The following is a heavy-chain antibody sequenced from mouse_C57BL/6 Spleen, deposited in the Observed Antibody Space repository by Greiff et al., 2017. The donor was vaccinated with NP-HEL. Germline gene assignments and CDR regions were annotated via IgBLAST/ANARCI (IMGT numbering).Heavy chain of an antibody. CDR1: GYAFTNYL. Sequence: QVQLKQSGAELVRPGTSVKVSCKASGYAFTNYLIEWVKQRPGQGLEWIGVINPGSGGTNYNEKFKGKATLTADKSSSTAYMQLSSLTSEDSAVYFCARSAADDYFDYWGQGTTLTVSS. V-gene: IGHV1-54*01. CDR2: INPGSGGT. CDR3: ARSAADDYFDY. J-gene: IGHJ2*01.